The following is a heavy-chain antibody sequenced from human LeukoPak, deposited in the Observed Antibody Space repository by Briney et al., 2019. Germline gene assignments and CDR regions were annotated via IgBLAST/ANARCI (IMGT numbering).Heavy chain of an antibody. J-gene: IGHJ1*01. D-gene: IGHD3-3*01. CDR2: ISGSGGST. V-gene: IGHV3-23*01. Sequence: GGSLRLSCAASGFTFSSYAMSWVRQAPGKGLEWVSAISGSGGSTYYADSVKGRFTISRDNSKNTLYLQMNSLRAEDTAVYYCAKDLDTIFGVVTYENEYFQHWGQGTLVTVSS. CDR1: GFTFSSYA. CDR3: AKDLDTIFGVVTYENEYFQH.